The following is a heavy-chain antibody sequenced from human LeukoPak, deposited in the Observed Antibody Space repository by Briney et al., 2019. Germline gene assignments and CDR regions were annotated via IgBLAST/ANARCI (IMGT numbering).Heavy chain of an antibody. D-gene: IGHD2-2*01. CDR2: MSYDGRDK. CDR3: ARDYSYCSSPSCYLDY. J-gene: IGHJ4*02. CDR1: GFTFSRFT. V-gene: IGHV3-30*04. Sequence: GGSLRLSCAASGFTFSRFTMHWVRQGPGRGLEWVATMSYDGRDKFYADSVKGRFTISRDNSKNTLYLQMNSLRSEDTALYYCARDYSYCSSPSCYLDYWGQGTLVTVSS.